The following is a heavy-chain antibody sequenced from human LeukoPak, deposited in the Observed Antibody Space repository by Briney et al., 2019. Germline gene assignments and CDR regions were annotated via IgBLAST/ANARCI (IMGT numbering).Heavy chain of an antibody. J-gene: IGHJ4*02. CDR1: GFTFSSYA. Sequence: QSGGSLRLSCAASGFTFSSYAMSWVRQAPGKGLEWVSAISGRGGNAYYADSVKGRFTISRDNSKNTLYLLMSSLRAEDTAIYYCARPMYTSDWTVSYWGQGTLVTVSS. CDR3: ARPMYTSDWTVSY. CDR2: ISGRGGNA. D-gene: IGHD6-19*01. V-gene: IGHV3-23*01.